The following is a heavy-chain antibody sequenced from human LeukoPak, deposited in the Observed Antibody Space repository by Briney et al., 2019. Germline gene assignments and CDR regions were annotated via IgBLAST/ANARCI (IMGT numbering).Heavy chain of an antibody. CDR3: ARRIIGYYGSGSWFDP. CDR1: GGSISSSGYY. J-gene: IGHJ5*02. CDR2: IYYSGST. Sequence: SETLSLTCTVSGGSISSSGYYWGWIRQPPGKGLEWIGSIYYSGSTYYNPSLKSRVTISVDTSKNQFSLKLSSVTAADTAVYYCARRIIGYYGSGSWFDPWGQGTLVTVSS. V-gene: IGHV4-39*01. D-gene: IGHD3-10*01.